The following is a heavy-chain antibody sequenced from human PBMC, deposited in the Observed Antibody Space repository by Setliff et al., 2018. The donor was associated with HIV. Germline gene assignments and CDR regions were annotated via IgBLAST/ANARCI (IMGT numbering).Heavy chain of an antibody. CDR3: ARGSSNPWYYYFDS. J-gene: IGHJ4*02. D-gene: IGHD6-13*01. Sequence: SETLSLTCTVSGGSISSHYWSWIRQPPGKGLEWIGYIYYSGSTKYNPSLKSRVTMSVDTSKNQFSLKLSSVTAADPAVYYCARGSSNPWYYYFDSWGQGTLVTVSS. CDR2: IYYSGST. V-gene: IGHV4-59*11. CDR1: GGSISSHY.